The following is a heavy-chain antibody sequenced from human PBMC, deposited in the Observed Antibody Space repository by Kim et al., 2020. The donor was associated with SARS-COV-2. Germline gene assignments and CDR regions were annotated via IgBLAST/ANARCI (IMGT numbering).Heavy chain of an antibody. CDR3: ARGVEFDY. Sequence: SGGTNYAQKFQGRVTMTRDTSISTAYMELSRLRSDDTAVYYCARGVEFDYWGQGTLVTVSS. CDR2: SGGT. V-gene: IGHV1-2*02. J-gene: IGHJ4*02.